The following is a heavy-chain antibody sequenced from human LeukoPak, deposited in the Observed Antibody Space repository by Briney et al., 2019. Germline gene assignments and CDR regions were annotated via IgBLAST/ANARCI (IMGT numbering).Heavy chain of an antibody. V-gene: IGHV3-21*01. CDR1: GITFSSYS. J-gene: IGHJ4*02. Sequence: GGSLRPSCAASGITFSSYSMNWVRQAPGKGLEWVSSISSSGNSIYYADSVKGRFTISRDNAKNSLSLQMNSLRVEDTAVYYCARDGVRGFTATTPFDYWGPGTLVTVSS. CDR2: ISSSGNSI. CDR3: ARDGVRGFTATTPFDY. D-gene: IGHD4-17*01.